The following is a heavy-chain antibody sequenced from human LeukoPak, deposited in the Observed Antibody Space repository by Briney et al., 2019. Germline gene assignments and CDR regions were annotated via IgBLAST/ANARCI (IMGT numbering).Heavy chain of an antibody. CDR3: ARAGRDGYNLIDY. CDR2: ISGSGGST. CDR1: GFTFSSYA. J-gene: IGHJ4*02. D-gene: IGHD5-24*01. Sequence: GGSLRLSCAASGFTFSSYAMSWVRQAPGKGLEWVSAISGSGGSTYYADSVKGRFTISRDNSKNTLYPQMNSLRGEDTAVYYCARAGRDGYNLIDYWGQGTLVTASS. V-gene: IGHV3-23*01.